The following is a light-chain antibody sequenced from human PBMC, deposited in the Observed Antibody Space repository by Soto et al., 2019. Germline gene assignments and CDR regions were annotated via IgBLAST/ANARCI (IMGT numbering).Light chain of an antibody. Sequence: DIQMTQSPSSLSASVGDRVTITCRASQDIGNDLGWYQQKPGKAPKRLIYAAYSLQSGVPSRFSGTGSGTEFTLTISSLQSGDSAVYYCQQYNHWWTFGQGTKVDI. V-gene: IGKV1-17*01. CDR3: QQYNHWWT. CDR2: AAY. CDR1: QDIGND. J-gene: IGKJ1*01.